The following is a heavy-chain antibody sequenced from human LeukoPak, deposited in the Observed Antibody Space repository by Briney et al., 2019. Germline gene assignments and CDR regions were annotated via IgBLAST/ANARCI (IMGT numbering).Heavy chain of an antibody. CDR1: GGTFSSYA. V-gene: IGHV1-69*05. D-gene: IGHD6-6*01. CDR3: ARGVDQVIAARPHAEYFDY. Sequence: GASVKVSCKASGGTFSSYAISWVRQAPGQGLEWMGGIIPIFGTANYAQKFQGRVTITTDESTSTAYMELSSLRSEDTAVYYCARGVDQVIAARPHAEYFDYWGQGTLATVSS. J-gene: IGHJ4*02. CDR2: IIPIFGTA.